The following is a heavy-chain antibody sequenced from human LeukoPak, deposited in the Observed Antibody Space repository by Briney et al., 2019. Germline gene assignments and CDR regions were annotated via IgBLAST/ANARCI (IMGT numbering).Heavy chain of an antibody. CDR3: AREIGPIQLHLWGSAFVY. J-gene: IGHJ4*02. CDR2: INPSGGSR. D-gene: IGHD5-18*01. CDR1: GYTFINYY. Sequence: ASVKVSCKASGYTFINYYIHWVRQAPGQGLEWMGIINPSGGSRSYAQKFQGRLTVTRDTSTSTVYMELSSLRSEDTAVYYCAREIGPIQLHLWGSAFVYWGQGTLVTVSS. V-gene: IGHV1-46*01.